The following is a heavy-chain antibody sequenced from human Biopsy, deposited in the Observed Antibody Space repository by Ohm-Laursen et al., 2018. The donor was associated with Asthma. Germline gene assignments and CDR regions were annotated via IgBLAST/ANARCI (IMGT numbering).Heavy chain of an antibody. CDR3: ARDVGLRSVY. J-gene: IGHJ4*02. D-gene: IGHD1-26*01. CDR2: IKEDGNEK. Sequence: SLRLSCAASGFTFSTSWMTWVRQAPGKGLEWVANIKEDGNEKNYVDSVKGRFTISRDNGKNSLYLQMNSLRAEDTAVYYCARDVGLRSVYWSQGTLVTVSS. V-gene: IGHV3-7*05. CDR1: GFTFSTSW.